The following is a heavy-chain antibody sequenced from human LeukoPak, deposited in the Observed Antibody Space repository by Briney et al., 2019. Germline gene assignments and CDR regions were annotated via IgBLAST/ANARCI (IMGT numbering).Heavy chain of an antibody. Sequence: GASVKVSCKASGYTFTSYDINWVRQATGQGLEWMGRIIPIFGTANYAQKFQGRVTITTDESTSTAYMELSSLRSEDTAVYYCARDRWYFDLWGRGTLVTVSS. CDR2: IIPIFGTA. V-gene: IGHV1-69*05. J-gene: IGHJ2*01. CDR3: ARDRWYFDL. CDR1: GYTFTSYD.